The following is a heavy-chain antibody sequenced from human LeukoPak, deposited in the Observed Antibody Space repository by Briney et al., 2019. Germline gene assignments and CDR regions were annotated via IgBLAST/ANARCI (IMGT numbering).Heavy chain of an antibody. Sequence: ASVKVSCKASGYTFTSYDINWVRQATGQGLEWMGWMNPNSGNTGYAQKFQGRVAMTRNTSISTAYMELSSLRSVDTAVYYCASLGYYYDSSGYSYYFDYWGRGTLVTVSS. J-gene: IGHJ4*02. D-gene: IGHD3-22*01. V-gene: IGHV1-8*01. CDR3: ASLGYYYDSSGYSYYFDY. CDR1: GYTFTSYD. CDR2: MNPNSGNT.